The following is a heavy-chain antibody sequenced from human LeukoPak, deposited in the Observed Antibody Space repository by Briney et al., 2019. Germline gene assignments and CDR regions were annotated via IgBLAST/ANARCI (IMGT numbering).Heavy chain of an antibody. D-gene: IGHD4-17*01. CDR1: GFTFRNYA. CDR3: ARAFSTTAFDY. CDR2: ISDDGSNK. J-gene: IGHJ4*02. V-gene: IGHV3-30*04. Sequence: PGGSLRLSCAASGFTFRNYAMNWVRQAPGKGREWVVVISDDGSNKYYAESVKGQLNISRDNSKNTLYLQMNSLRAEDTAVYYCARAFSTTAFDYWGQGTLVTVSP.